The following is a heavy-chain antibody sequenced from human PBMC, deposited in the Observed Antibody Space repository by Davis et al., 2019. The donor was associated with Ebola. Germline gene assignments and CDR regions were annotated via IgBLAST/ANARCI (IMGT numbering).Heavy chain of an antibody. Sequence: ASVKVSCKASGYTFTGYYMHWVRQAPGRGLEWMGWINPNSGGTNYAQKFQGRVTMTRDTSISTAYMELSRLRSDDTAVYYCARGGYSYGLTNWFDPWGQGTLVTVSS. CDR3: ARGGYSYGLTNWFDP. CDR1: GYTFTGYY. J-gene: IGHJ5*02. D-gene: IGHD5-18*01. CDR2: INPNSGGT. V-gene: IGHV1-2*02.